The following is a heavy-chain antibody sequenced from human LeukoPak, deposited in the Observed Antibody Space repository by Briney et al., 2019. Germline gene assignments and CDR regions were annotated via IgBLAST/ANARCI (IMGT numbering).Heavy chain of an antibody. D-gene: IGHD3-22*01. CDR3: AGETYYYDSSGYSSRYNWFDP. CDR1: GGSISSYC. CDR2: IYTSGST. V-gene: IGHV4-4*07. Sequence: SETLSLTCTVSGGSISSYCWSWIRQPAGKGLEWIGRIYTSGSTNYNPSLKSRVTMSVDTSKNQFSLKLSSVTAADTAVYYCAGETYYYDSSGYSSRYNWFDPWGQGTLVTVSS. J-gene: IGHJ5*02.